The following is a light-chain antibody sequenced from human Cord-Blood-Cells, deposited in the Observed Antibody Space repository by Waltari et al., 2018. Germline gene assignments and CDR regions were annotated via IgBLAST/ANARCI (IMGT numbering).Light chain of an antibody. CDR2: DDT. CDR3: QVWDSSSDHVV. V-gene: IGLV3-21*03. J-gene: IGLJ2*01. CDR1: NIGSQR. Sequence: SYVLTQPPSLSAAPGKTARITCRGINIGSQRVHWYQQKPGQAPVLVVYDDTDRPSGIPERFSGSNSGNTATLTISRVEAGDEADYYCQVWDSSSDHVVFGGGTKLTVL.